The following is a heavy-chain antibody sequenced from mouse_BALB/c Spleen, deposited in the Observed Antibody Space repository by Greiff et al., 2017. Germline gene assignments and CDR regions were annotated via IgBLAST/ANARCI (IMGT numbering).Heavy chain of an antibody. V-gene: IGHV5-6-3*01. CDR3: AREGSGTDWDFDV. Sequence: EVQLQESGGGLVQPGGSLKLSCAASGFTFSSYGMSWVRQTPDKRLELVATINSNGGSTYYPDSVKGRFTISRDNAKNTLYLQMSSLKSEDTAMYYCAREGSGTDWDFDVWGAGTTVTVSS. CDR1: GFTFSSYG. D-gene: IGHD4-1*01. J-gene: IGHJ1*01. CDR2: INSNGGST.